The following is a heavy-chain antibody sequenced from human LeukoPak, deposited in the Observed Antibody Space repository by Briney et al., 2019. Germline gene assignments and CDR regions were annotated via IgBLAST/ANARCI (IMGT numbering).Heavy chain of an antibody. CDR2: ISYDGSNK. CDR1: GFTFSSYG. Sequence: GGSLRLSCAASGFTFSSYGMHWVRQAPGKGLEWVAVISYDGSNKYYADSVKGRFTISRDNAKNSLYLQMNSLRAEDTAVYYCARDRGYCSSTSCYRIDAFDIWGQGTMVTVSS. V-gene: IGHV3-30*03. CDR3: ARDRGYCSSTSCYRIDAFDI. D-gene: IGHD2-2*02. J-gene: IGHJ3*02.